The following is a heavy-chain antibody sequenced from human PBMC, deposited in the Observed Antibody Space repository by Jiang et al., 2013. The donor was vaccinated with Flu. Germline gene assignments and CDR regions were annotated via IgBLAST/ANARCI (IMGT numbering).Heavy chain of an antibody. J-gene: IGHJ4*02. CDR1: GDTFNGYD. V-gene: IGHV1-69*01. CDR3: TRGYADSSVYYFY. D-gene: IGHD3-22*01. Sequence: SGAEVKKPGSSVKVSCKASGDTFNGYDVSWVRQAPGQGLEWMGGITAMFGTANYAQKFRGRVTITADASTGTVYLEMTSLRSQDTAVYYCTRGYADSSVYYFYWGQGTLVSVSS. CDR2: ITAMFGTA.